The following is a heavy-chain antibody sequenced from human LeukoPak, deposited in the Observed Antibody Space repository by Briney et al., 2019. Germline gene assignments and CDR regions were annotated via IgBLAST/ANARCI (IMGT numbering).Heavy chain of an antibody. V-gene: IGHV1-69*05. J-gene: IGHJ4*02. Sequence: SVKVSCEASGGTFSSYAISWVRQAPGQGLEWMGGIIPIFGTANYAQKFQGRVTITTDESTSTAYMELSSLRSEDTGVCYCSRGLSDYDYVCGSYRYADWGQGTLVTVSS. D-gene: IGHD3-16*02. CDR1: GGTFSSYA. CDR3: SRGLSDYDYVCGSYRYAD. CDR2: IIPIFGTA.